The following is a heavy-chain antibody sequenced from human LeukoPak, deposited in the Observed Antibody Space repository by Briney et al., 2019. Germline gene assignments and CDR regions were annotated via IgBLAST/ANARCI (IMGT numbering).Heavy chain of an antibody. CDR2: ISAKNGNT. CDR3: ATTKSAMVTCFDP. Sequence: GASVKVSCKASGFTFTDYGISWVRQAPGQGLEWMGWISAKNGNTNYVQKFQGRVTMTTDTSMTTAYMELRSLRYDDTAVYHCATTKSAMVTCFDPWGQGTLVTVSS. CDR1: GFTFTDYG. D-gene: IGHD5-18*01. J-gene: IGHJ5*02. V-gene: IGHV1-18*01.